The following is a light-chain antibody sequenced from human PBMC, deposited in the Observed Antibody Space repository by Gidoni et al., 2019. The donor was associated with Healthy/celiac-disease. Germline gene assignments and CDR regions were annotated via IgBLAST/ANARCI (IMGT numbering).Light chain of an antibody. J-gene: IGKJ5*01. CDR2: DAS. V-gene: IGKV1-33*01. Sequence: DIQMTQSPSSLSASVGDRVTITCQASQDISSYLNWYQQKPGKAPKLLIYDASNLETGVPSRLSGSGSGTDFTFTISSLQPEDIATYYCQQYDNLPTITFGQGTRLEIK. CDR3: QQYDNLPTIT. CDR1: QDISSY.